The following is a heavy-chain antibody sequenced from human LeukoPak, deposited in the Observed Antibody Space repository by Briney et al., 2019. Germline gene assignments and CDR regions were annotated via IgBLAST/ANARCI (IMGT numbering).Heavy chain of an antibody. CDR2: IYYSGST. V-gene: IGHV4-39*01. CDR1: GGSISSSSYY. D-gene: IGHD3-9*01. J-gene: IGHJ4*02. CDR3: AGLTPPPVLPPYDILTGYFPFDY. Sequence: SETLSLTCTVSGGSISSSSYYWGWIRQPPGKGLEWIGSIYYSGSTYYNPSLKSRVTISVDTSKNQFSLKLSSVTAADTAVYYCAGLTPPPVLPPYDILTGYFPFDYWGQGTLVTVSS.